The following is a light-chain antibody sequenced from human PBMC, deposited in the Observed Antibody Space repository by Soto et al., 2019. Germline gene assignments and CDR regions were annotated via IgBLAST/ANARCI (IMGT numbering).Light chain of an antibody. CDR3: PYDDSSRSGFYA. CDR2: GNS. Sequence: QSVLTQPPSVSGAPGQRVTISCTGSSSNIGAGYDVHWYQQLPGTAPKLLIYGNSNRPSGVPDRFSGSKSGTSASLAITGLQAEDEADYSCPYDDSSRSGFYAFGTGTKLTVL. J-gene: IGLJ1*01. V-gene: IGLV1-40*01. CDR1: SSNIGAGYD.